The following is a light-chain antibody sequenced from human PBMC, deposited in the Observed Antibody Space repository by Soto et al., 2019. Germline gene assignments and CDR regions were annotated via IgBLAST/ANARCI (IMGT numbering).Light chain of an antibody. CDR1: TSNVGNNA. V-gene: IGLV1-36*01. Sequence: QSVLTQPPSASGTPGQRVTISCSGITSNVGNNAVNWYQQLPGKAPKLLIYYDDLLPSGVSDRFSGSKSGTSASLAISGLQSEDEADYYCAAWDDSLNGPLFGGGTKVTVL. J-gene: IGLJ2*01. CDR3: AAWDDSLNGPL. CDR2: YDD.